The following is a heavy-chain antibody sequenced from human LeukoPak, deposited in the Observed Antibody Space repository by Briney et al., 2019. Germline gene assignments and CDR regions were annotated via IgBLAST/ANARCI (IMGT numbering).Heavy chain of an antibody. Sequence: SETLSLTCTVSGGSISSYYWSWIRQPPGKGLEWIGYIYFTGSTNYNPSLESRVIISVDTSKNQFSLTLTSVTAADTAVYYCAREEIRSWFDPWGQGTLVTVSS. CDR1: GGSISSYY. V-gene: IGHV4-59*12. CDR3: AREEIRSWFDP. CDR2: IYFTGST. D-gene: IGHD5-24*01. J-gene: IGHJ5*02.